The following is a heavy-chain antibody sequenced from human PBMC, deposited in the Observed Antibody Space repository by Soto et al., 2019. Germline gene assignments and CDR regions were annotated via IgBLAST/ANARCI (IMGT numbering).Heavy chain of an antibody. J-gene: IGHJ4*02. CDR2: IIPILGIA. V-gene: IGHV1-69*04. CDR3: ARDGGLGIASAAALDY. CDR1: GGTFSSYT. Sequence: SVKVSCKASGGTFSSYTISWVRQAPGQGLEWMGRIIPILGIANYAQKFQGRVTITADKSTSTAYMELSSLRSEDTAVYYCARDGGLGIASAAALDYWGQGTLVTVSS. D-gene: IGHD6-13*01.